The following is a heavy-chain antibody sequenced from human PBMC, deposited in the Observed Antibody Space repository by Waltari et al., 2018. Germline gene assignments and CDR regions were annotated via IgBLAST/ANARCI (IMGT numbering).Heavy chain of an antibody. J-gene: IGHJ4*02. V-gene: IGHV3-48*01. D-gene: IGHD3-10*01. Sequence: EVHLVQSGGGLVQPGGSLRLSCAASGFNFSSYSMDWFRQAPGKGLEWVSYISSSRSTVYYADSGKGRFTISRDNAKNSLYLQMNSLRAEDTAVYYCAREYYTHFDYWGQGTLVTVSS. CDR3: AREYYTHFDY. CDR2: ISSSRSTV. CDR1: GFNFSSYS.